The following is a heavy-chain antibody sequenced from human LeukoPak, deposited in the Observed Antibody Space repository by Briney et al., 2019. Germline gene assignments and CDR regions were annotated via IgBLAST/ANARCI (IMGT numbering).Heavy chain of an antibody. CDR1: GFTFSTFW. V-gene: IGHV3-74*01. J-gene: IGHJ4*02. CDR2: INHDGSST. D-gene: IGHD3-22*01. CDR3: VRDWGYDSSGYWQKYFDT. Sequence: GGSLRLSCATSGFTFSTFWMHWVRHAPGKGLVWVSRINHDGSSTNYADSVKGRFTISRDNAKNTLYLQMNSLRAEDTAVYYCVRDWGYDSSGYWQKYFDTWGQGTLVTVSS.